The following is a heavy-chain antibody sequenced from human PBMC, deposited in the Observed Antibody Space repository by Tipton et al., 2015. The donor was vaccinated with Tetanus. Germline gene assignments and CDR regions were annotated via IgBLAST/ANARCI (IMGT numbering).Heavy chain of an antibody. J-gene: IGHJ3*02. V-gene: IGHV4-61*01. Sequence: TLSLTCTVSGGSVRSTNSYWSWLRQPPGKGLEWIGYIYYSGTTKYNPSLKSRVTMSVDTSKNQFSLNLSSVTAADTAVYYCARIGWPQQNKPAFDIWGQGTVVTVSS. CDR3: ARIGWPQQNKPAFDI. D-gene: IGHD6-19*01. CDR2: IYYSGTT. CDR1: GGSVRSTNSY.